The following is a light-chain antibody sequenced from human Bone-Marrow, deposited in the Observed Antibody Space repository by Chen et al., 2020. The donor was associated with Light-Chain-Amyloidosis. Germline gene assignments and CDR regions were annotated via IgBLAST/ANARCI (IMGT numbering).Light chain of an antibody. CDR2: GAS. CDR1: QGLGND. J-gene: IGKJ2*01. CDR3: LQDFRYTHT. Sequence: AIQMTQSPSSLSASVGDRVTITCRASQGLGNDLGWYQQRPGEAPKLLIYGASSLQGGVPSSFSGSGSGTDFTLTISSLQPEDFATYYCLQDFRYTHTFGQGTKVGIK. V-gene: IGKV1-6*01.